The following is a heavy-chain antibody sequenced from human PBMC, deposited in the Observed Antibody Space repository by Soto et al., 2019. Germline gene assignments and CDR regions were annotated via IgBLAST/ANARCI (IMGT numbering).Heavy chain of an antibody. V-gene: IGHV5-51*01. Sequence: PGESLKISCKGSGYSFTSYWIGWVRQMPGKGLEWMGIIYPGDSDTRYSPSFQGQVTISADKSISTAYLQWSSLKASDTAMYYCARALHDCSSTSCYHGGDYYYYMEVWGKGTTVTVSS. CDR2: IYPGDSDT. J-gene: IGHJ6*03. CDR3: ARALHDCSSTSCYHGGDYYYYMEV. CDR1: GYSFTSYW. D-gene: IGHD2-2*01.